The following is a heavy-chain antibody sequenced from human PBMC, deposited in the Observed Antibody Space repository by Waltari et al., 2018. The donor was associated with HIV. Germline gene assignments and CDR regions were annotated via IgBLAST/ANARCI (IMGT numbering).Heavy chain of an antibody. Sequence: VQLVESGGTSVQTGGSLRLSCGVSEFTVGQHYWPWVRQAPGKGLEWVSTIYSDGKVFYADPVRGRFTLSRDNSKNMLSLQMNSLRVDDSAKYYCARLATHFYDGFGGGFEAYGMDVWGQGTTVIVSS. V-gene: IGHV3-53*01. CDR2: IYSDGKV. J-gene: IGHJ6*02. CDR3: ARLATHFYDGFGGGFEAYGMDV. D-gene: IGHD3-22*01. CDR1: EFTVGQHY.